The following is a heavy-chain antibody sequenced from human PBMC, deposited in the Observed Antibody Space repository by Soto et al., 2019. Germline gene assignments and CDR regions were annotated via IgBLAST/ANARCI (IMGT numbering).Heavy chain of an antibody. J-gene: IGHJ4*02. Sequence: QVQLVESGGGVVQPGRSLRLPCAASGFTFSSYGMHWVRQAPGKGLEWVAVISYDGSNKYYADSVKGRFTISRDNSKNTLYLQMNSLRAEDTAVYYCAKAALYSSGWYYDYWGQGTLVTVSS. CDR1: GFTFSSYG. CDR2: ISYDGSNK. V-gene: IGHV3-30*18. CDR3: AKAALYSSGWYYDY. D-gene: IGHD6-19*01.